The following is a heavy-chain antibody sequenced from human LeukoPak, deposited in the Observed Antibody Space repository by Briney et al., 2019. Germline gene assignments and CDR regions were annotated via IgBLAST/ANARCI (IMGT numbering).Heavy chain of an antibody. CDR3: AKDRLRNYYGSGSYADAFDI. CDR2: ISYDGSNK. J-gene: IGHJ3*02. D-gene: IGHD3-10*01. Sequence: GGSLRLSCAASGFTFSGYGMHWVRQAPGKGLEWVAVISYDGSNKYYADSVKGRFTISRDNSKNTLYLQMNSLRAEDTAVYYCAKDRLRNYYGSGSYADAFDIWGQGTMVTVSS. CDR1: GFTFSGYG. V-gene: IGHV3-30*18.